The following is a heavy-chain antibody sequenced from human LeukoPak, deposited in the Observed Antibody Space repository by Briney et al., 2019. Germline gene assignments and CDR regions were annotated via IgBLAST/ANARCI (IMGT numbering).Heavy chain of an antibody. V-gene: IGHV4-39*07. Sequence: SETLSLTCSVSGGYISSGRYYWGWIRQPPGKGLEWIVSIYYSGSIYYNPSLKSRVTVSVDTSKNQFSLKLSSVTAADTAVYYCARGDILTGYSSSPWYFDLWGRGTLVTVSS. CDR2: IYYSGSI. CDR3: ARGDILTGYSSSPWYFDL. CDR1: GGYISSGRYY. J-gene: IGHJ2*01. D-gene: IGHD3-9*01.